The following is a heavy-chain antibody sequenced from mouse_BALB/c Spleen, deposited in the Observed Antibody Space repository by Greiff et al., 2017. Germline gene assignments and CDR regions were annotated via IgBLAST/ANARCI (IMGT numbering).Heavy chain of an antibody. J-gene: IGHJ3*01. CDR3: ARWDDYGAWFAY. D-gene: IGHD2-4*01. V-gene: IGHV1-9*01. CDR1: GYTFSSYW. CDR2: ILPGSGST. Sequence: QVQLQQSGAELARPGASVKLSCKATGYTFSSYWIEWVKQRPGHGLEWIGEILPGSGSTNYNEKFKGKATFTADTSSNTAYMQLSSLTSEDSAVYYCARWDDYGAWFAYWGQGTLVTVSA.